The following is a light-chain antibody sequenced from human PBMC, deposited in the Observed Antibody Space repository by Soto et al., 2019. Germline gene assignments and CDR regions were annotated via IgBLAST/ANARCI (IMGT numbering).Light chain of an antibody. CDR3: AAWDDSLNGYV. CDR1: SSNIGSKT. V-gene: IGLV1-44*01. CDR2: SNT. J-gene: IGLJ1*01. Sequence: QPVLTQPPSASGTPGQRVTISCSGSSSNIGSKTVNWYQQLPGTAPKLIIYSNTQRPAGVPDRFSGSKSGTSASLAISGLQSEDEADYFCAAWDDSLNGYVFGSGTKLTVL.